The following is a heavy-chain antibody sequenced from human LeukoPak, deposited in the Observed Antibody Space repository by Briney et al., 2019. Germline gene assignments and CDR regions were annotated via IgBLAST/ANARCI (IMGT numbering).Heavy chain of an antibody. CDR3: AKGGDTSGYYGGPDY. CDR1: GFTFSSHW. CDR2: ISDDGSNK. Sequence: GGSLRLSCAASGFTFSSHWISWVRQAPDKGLEWVAVISDDGSNKYYTHSVKGRFTISRDNSKNTLYLQMNSLRPEDTAVYYCAKGGDTSGYYGGPDYWGQGTLVTVSS. J-gene: IGHJ4*02. V-gene: IGHV3-30*18. D-gene: IGHD3-22*01.